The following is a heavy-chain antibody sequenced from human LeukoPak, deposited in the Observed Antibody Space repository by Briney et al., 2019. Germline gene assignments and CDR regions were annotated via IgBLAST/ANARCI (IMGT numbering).Heavy chain of an antibody. CDR2: IKQDGSQK. V-gene: IGHV3-7*01. Sequence: GGSLRHSCAASGFTFSRNSMSWVRQAPGKGLEWLANIKQDGSQKYYVGSVKGRFTISRDNAKNSLYLQMDNLRAEDKAVYYCARASADHYDSRGNGGVYFELWGQGTVDPVFS. CDR3: ARASADHYDSRGNGGVYFEL. D-gene: IGHD3-22*01. J-gene: IGHJ4*02. CDR1: GFTFSRNS.